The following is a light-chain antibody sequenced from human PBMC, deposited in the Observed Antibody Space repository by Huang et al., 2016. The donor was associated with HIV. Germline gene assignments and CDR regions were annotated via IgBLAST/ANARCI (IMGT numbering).Light chain of an antibody. J-gene: IGKJ2*01. Sequence: DIVMTQSPLSLPVTPGEPAPISCRSSQSLLQATGNNYLDWYLQKPGQSPQRLTYMAFSLASGVPDRFSGSGSGTDFTLKISRVEAEDVGVYYCMQALQTPYTFGQGTKLEIK. CDR3: MQALQTPYT. CDR1: QSLLQATGNNY. CDR2: MAF. V-gene: IGKV2-28*01.